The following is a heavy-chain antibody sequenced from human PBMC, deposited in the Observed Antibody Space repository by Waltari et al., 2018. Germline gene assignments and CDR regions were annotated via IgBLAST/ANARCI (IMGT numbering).Heavy chain of an antibody. D-gene: IGHD4-17*01. V-gene: IGHV3-7*01. CDR1: GLTFSNYW. CDR3: VTGLTTVTAKDYFDH. CDR2: IKQDGREK. J-gene: IGHJ4*02. Sequence: EVQLVESGGGSVQPGGSLRLSCASSGLTFSNYWMNWVRQAPGEGGGGVAKIKQDGREKNYVDYGEGRFSISRDNAQNSLYLQMNSMRAEDTAIYYCVTGLTTVTAKDYFDHWGQGALVTVSS.